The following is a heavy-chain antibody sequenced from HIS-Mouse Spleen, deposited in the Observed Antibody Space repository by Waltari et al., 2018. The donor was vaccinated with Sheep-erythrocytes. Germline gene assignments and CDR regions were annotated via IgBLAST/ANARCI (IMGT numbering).Heavy chain of an antibody. V-gene: IGHV3-30*04. CDR3: ARQVLRFLEKGDYGMDV. CDR2: ISYEEGNN. D-gene: IGHD3-3*01. Sequence: QVQLVESGGGVVQPGRSLRLSCEASGFTFSSYAMHWVRQAPGTGLGGVAVVGVISYEEGNNNYADSVKGTFTISRDNSKTTLYLQMNSLRAEDTAVYYFARQVLRFLEKGDYGMDVWGQGTTVTVSS. CDR1: GFTFSSYA. J-gene: IGHJ6*02.